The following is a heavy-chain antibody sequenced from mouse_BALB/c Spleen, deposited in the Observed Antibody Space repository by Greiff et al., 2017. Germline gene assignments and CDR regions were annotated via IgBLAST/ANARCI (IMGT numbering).Heavy chain of an antibody. CDR1: GFSLTGYG. D-gene: IGHD2-12*01. Sequence: VKVVESGPGLVAPSQSLSITCTVSGFSLTGYGVYWVRQPPGKGLEWLGMIWGDGSTDYNSALKSRLSISKDNSKSQVFLKMNSLQTDDTARYYCARDNDGNYYAMDYWGQGTSVTVSS. CDR2: IWGDGST. V-gene: IGHV2-6-7*01. CDR3: ARDNDGNYYAMDY. J-gene: IGHJ4*01.